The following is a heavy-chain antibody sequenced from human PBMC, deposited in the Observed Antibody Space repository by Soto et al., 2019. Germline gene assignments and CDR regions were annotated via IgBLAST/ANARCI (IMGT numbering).Heavy chain of an antibody. Sequence: ASVKVSCKASGGTFSSYAISWVRQAPGQGLEWMGGIIPIFGTANYAQKFQGRVTITADESTSTAYMELSSLRSEDTAVYYCARVAGYCSSTSCYGELILTGYNPPGGYFDYWGQGTLVTVSS. V-gene: IGHV1-69*13. CDR1: GGTFSSYA. D-gene: IGHD2-2*01. J-gene: IGHJ4*02. CDR2: IIPIFGTA. CDR3: ARVAGYCSSTSCYGELILTGYNPPGGYFDY.